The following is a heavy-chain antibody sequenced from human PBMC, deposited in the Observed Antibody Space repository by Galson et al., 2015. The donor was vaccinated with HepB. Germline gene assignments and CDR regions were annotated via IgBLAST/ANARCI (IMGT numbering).Heavy chain of an antibody. J-gene: IGHJ6*03. CDR1: GFTFSNAW. Sequence: SLRLSCAASGFTFSNAWMTWVRQAPEKGLEWVGRIKSQSDGGTTDYAAPVKGRFTISRDDSKNTLYLQMNSPKTEDTAVYYCTTAGQGGPAKNWNDERYDYYYYSMDVWGKGTTVTVSS. CDR3: TTAGQGGPAKNWNDERYDYYYYSMDV. CDR2: IKSQSDGGTT. V-gene: IGHV3-15*01. D-gene: IGHD1-1*01.